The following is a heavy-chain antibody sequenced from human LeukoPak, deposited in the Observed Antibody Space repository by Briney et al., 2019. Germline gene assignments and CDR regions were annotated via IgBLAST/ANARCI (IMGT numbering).Heavy chain of an antibody. J-gene: IGHJ4*02. CDR3: ATDAYSSGYSYYFDY. D-gene: IGHD3-22*01. Sequence: GASVKVSCKASGGTFSSHGFSWVRQAPGQGLEWMGGILPRIGIANYAQKFQGRVTITTDESTSTAYMELSSLRSEDTAVYYCATDAYSSGYSYYFDYWGQGTLVTVSS. CDR2: ILPRIGIA. V-gene: IGHV1-69*05. CDR1: GGTFSSHG.